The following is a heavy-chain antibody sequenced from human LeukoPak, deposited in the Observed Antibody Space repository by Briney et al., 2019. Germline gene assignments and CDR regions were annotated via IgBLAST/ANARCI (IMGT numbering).Heavy chain of an antibody. J-gene: IGHJ4*02. CDR1: GYTFTGYY. Sequence: GASVKVSCKASGYTFTGYYMHWVRQAPGQGLEWMGWINPNSGGTNYAQEFQGRVTMTRDTSISTAYMELSRLRSDDTAVYYCAREDYYYGSGSYCPYWGQGTLVTVSS. V-gene: IGHV1-2*02. CDR3: AREDYYYGSGSYCPY. CDR2: INPNSGGT. D-gene: IGHD3-10*01.